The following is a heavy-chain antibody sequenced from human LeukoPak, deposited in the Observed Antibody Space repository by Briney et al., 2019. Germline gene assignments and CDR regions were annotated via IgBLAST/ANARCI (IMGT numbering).Heavy chain of an antibody. D-gene: IGHD2-2*01. CDR2: IYSGGST. CDR1: GFTVSSNY. CDR3: ASSKGLYYFDY. J-gene: IGHJ4*02. Sequence: GGSLRLSCAASGFTVSSNYMSWVRQAPGKGLEWVSVIYSGGSTYYADSVKGRFTISRHNSKNTLYLQMNSLRAEGTAVYYCASSKGLYYFDYWGQGTLVTVSS. V-gene: IGHV3-53*04.